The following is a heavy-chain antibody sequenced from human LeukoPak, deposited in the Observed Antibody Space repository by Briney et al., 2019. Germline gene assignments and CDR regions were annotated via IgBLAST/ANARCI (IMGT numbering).Heavy chain of an antibody. CDR1: GGTFSSYA. J-gene: IGHJ4*02. D-gene: IGHD5-18*01. V-gene: IGHV1-69*06. CDR2: IIPIFGTA. CDR3: ARGYSYGYYYFDY. Sequence: SVKVSCKASGGTFSSYAISWVRQAPGQGLEWMGGIIPIFGTANYAQKFQGRVTITADKSTSTAYMELSSLRSEDTAVYYCARGYSYGYYYFDYWGQGTLVTVSS.